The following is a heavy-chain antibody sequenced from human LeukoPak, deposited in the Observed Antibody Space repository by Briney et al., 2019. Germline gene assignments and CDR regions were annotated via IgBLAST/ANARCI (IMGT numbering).Heavy chain of an antibody. CDR2: ISGSGGTT. J-gene: IGHJ5*02. CDR1: GFTFSSYA. Sequence: GGSLRLSCAASGFTFSSYAMSWVRQAPGKGLEWVSAISGSGGTTYYADSVKGRFTISRDNSKNTLFLQMSNLRAEDTAVYYCAKDQSSGWYGGNWFDPWGQGTLVTVSS. CDR3: AKDQSSGWYGGNWFDP. D-gene: IGHD6-19*01. V-gene: IGHV3-23*01.